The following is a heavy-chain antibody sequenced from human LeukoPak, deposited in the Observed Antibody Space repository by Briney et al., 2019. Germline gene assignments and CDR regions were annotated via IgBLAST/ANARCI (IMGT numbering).Heavy chain of an antibody. V-gene: IGHV1-2*02. Sequence: ASVKVSCKASGYTFTGYYMHWVRQAPGQGLEWMGWINPNSGGTNYAQKFQGRVTMTRDTSISTAYMELSRLRSDDTDVYYCARDRGTWNDDGFDYWGQGTLVTVSS. D-gene: IGHD1-1*01. CDR2: INPNSGGT. CDR3: ARDRGTWNDDGFDY. J-gene: IGHJ4*02. CDR1: GYTFTGYY.